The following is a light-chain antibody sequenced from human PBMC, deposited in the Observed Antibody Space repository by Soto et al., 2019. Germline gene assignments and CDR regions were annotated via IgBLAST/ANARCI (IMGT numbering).Light chain of an antibody. CDR1: SSDVGGYNY. CDR2: DVS. CDR3: SAYTPRRTLV. V-gene: IGLV2-14*01. J-gene: IGLJ2*01. Sequence: QSALTQPASVSGAPGQSITISCTGTSSDVGGYNYVSWYQQHPGKAPRLMIYDVSNRPSGVSNRFSGSKSGHTASLTISGRQAESEAHYYCSAYTPRRTLVFGGGTKLTVL.